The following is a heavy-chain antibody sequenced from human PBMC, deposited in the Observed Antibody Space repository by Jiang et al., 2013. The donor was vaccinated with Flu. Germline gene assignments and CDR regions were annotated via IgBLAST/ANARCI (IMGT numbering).Heavy chain of an antibody. CDR2: IWYDGSNK. V-gene: IGHV3-33*01. Sequence: QLLESGGGVVQPGRSLRLSCAASGFTFSSYGMHWVRQAPGKGLEWVAVIWYDGSNKYYADSVKGRFTISRDNSKNTLYLQMNSLRAEDTAVYYCARGSPWPPPGYGMDVWGQGTTVTVSS. CDR1: GFTFSSYG. J-gene: IGHJ6*02. CDR3: ARGSPWPPPGYGMDV.